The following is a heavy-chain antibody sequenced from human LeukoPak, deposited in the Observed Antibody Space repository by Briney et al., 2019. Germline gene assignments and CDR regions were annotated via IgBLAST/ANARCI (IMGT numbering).Heavy chain of an antibody. Sequence: ASVKVSCKASGYTFTSYGISWVRQAPGQGLEWMGWINAYNDNTNYAQKFQGRVTMTTDTSTSTAYMGLRSLRSDDTAVFYCARGATYYYDSSGYRDAFDIWGQGTMVTVSS. CDR2: INAYNDNT. J-gene: IGHJ3*02. V-gene: IGHV1-18*01. CDR3: ARGATYYYDSSGYRDAFDI. CDR1: GYTFTSYG. D-gene: IGHD3-22*01.